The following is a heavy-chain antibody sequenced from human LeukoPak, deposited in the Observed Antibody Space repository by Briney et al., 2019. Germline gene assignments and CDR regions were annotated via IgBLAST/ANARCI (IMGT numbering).Heavy chain of an antibody. CDR2: IHDSGST. CDR1: GGSIRNYY. CDR3: ATQYASPTLAYGY. J-gene: IGHJ4*02. Sequence: SETLSLTCTVSGGSIRNYYWTWIRQPPGKGLEWIGYIHDSGSTHFNPSLRSRVTMSIDTSKNQFSLNLSSVTAADTAVYYCATQYASPTLAYGYWGQGTLVTVSS. D-gene: IGHD3-16*01. V-gene: IGHV4-59*08.